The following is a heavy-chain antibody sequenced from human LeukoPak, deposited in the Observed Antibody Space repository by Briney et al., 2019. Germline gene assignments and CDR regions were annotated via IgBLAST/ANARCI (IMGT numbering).Heavy chain of an antibody. V-gene: IGHV3-49*03. Sequence: GGSLRLSCAASGFTFSNAWMSWFRQAPGKGLEWVGFIRSKAYGGTTEYAASVKGRFTISRDDSKSIAYLQMNSLKTEDTAVYYCTREGYSSSWSFFDYWGQGTLVTVSS. D-gene: IGHD6-13*01. CDR1: GFTFSNAW. J-gene: IGHJ4*02. CDR3: TREGYSSSWSFFDY. CDR2: IRSKAYGGTT.